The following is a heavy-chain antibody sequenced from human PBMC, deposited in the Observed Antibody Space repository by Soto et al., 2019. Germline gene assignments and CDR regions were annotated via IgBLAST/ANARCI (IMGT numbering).Heavy chain of an antibody. D-gene: IGHD4-4*01. CDR3: ARTTVVSGTPDFDY. Sequence: PGGSLRLSCEASGFTFSSYSLNWVRQAPGKGLEWVAVISYGGINNYYADSVKGRFTISRDDSKNTVYLQMNGLRPEDTAVYFCARTTVVSGTPDFDYWGQGTLVTVSS. CDR2: ISYGGINN. J-gene: IGHJ4*02. V-gene: IGHV3-30*03. CDR1: GFTFSSYS.